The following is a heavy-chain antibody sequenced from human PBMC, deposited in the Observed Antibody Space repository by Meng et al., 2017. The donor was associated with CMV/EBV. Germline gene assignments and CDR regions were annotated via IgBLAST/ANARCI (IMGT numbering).Heavy chain of an antibody. J-gene: IGHJ5*02. CDR2: ISSSSSYI. D-gene: IGHD3-22*01. CDR1: GFTFSSYS. Sequence: GESLKISCAASGFTFSSYSMNWVRQAPGKGLEWVSSISSSSSYIYYADSVKGRFTISGDNAKNSLYLQMNSLRAEDTAVYYCARDAKYYYDSSGYPSTGRGIDPWGQGTLVTVSS. V-gene: IGHV3-21*01. CDR3: ARDAKYYYDSSGYPSTGRGIDP.